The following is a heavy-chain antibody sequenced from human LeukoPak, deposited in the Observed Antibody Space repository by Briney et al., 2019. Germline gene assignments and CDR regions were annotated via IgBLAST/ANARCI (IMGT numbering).Heavy chain of an antibody. Sequence: KPGESLKTSCKGSGYSFTNYWIGWVRQMPGKGLEWLGIIYPGDSDTRYSPSFQGQVTISADKSSSTADLRWSSLKASDTAMYYCARSNSGSKSHFDYWGQGALVTVSS. V-gene: IGHV5-51*01. CDR2: IYPGDSDT. D-gene: IGHD1-26*01. J-gene: IGHJ4*02. CDR3: ARSNSGSKSHFDY. CDR1: GYSFTNYW.